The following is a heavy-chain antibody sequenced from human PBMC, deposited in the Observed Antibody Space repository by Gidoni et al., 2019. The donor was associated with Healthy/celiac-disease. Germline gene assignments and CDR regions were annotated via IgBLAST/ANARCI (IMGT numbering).Heavy chain of an antibody. V-gene: IGHV3-33*01. CDR2: IGYDGSNK. Sequence: CPASGFTFSRYGMHWVRQAPGKGLEWVAVIGYDGSNKYYADSVKGRFTIPRDNSKNTLYLQMNSLRAEDTAVYYCAREQTVASYFDYWGQGTLVTVSS. CDR1: GFTFSRYG. D-gene: IGHD4-4*01. CDR3: AREQTVASYFDY. J-gene: IGHJ4*02.